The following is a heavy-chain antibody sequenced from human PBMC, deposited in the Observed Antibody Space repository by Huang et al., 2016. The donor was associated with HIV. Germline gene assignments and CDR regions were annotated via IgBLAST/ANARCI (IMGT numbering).Heavy chain of an antibody. V-gene: IGHV1-69*13. Sequence: QVQLVQSGAEVRKPGSSVKVSCRASGGSFNNFGINWVRRAPGQGLEWMGGINLRFVTRYDAQRFKDRVTITADETTGVVHLEVTSLRSDDTAVYFCAKRGGAWGSPYAFDLWGPGTMVTVSS. D-gene: IGHD3-16*01. CDR1: GGSFNNFG. CDR3: AKRGGAWGSPYAFDL. CDR2: INLRFVTR. J-gene: IGHJ3*01.